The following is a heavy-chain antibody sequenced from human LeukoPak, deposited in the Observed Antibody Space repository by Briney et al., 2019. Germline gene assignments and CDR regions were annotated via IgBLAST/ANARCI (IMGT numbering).Heavy chain of an antibody. J-gene: IGHJ4*02. D-gene: IGHD3-16*01. CDR2: IIGSGGSS. Sequence: PGGSLRLSCEASGFAFSSYPMIWVRQAPGKGLEWVSGIIGSGGSSHYADSVKGRFTISRDNSKSTLFLEMNSLRAEDAAVYYCAKGSLRFLDGWGQGTLVTVSS. V-gene: IGHV3-23*01. CDR1: GFAFSSYP. CDR3: AKGSLRFLDG.